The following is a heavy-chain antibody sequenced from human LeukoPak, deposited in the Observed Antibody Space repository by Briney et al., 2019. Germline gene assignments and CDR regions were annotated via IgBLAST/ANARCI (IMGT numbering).Heavy chain of an antibody. J-gene: IGHJ4*02. Sequence: SGGSLKLSCVASGFTFSGSVMHWVRQASGKGLEWVGRIRSKADNYATAYGASVKGRFTISKDDSKNTAYLQMNSLRAEDTAVYYCTRLWGDCGGDCYSHDYWGQGALVTVSS. CDR3: TRLWGDCGGDCYSHDY. V-gene: IGHV3-73*01. CDR2: IRSKADNYAT. CDR1: GFTFSGSV. D-gene: IGHD2-21*02.